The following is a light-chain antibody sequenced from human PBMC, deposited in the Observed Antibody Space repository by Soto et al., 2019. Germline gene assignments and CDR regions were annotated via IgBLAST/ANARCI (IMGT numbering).Light chain of an antibody. J-gene: IGKJ4*01. CDR1: QSVSSN. V-gene: IGKV3-15*01. CDR3: QQYNNCPPKP. Sequence: EIVMTQSPATLSVSPGERATLSCRASQSVSSNLAWYQQKPGQAPRLLIYGASTRATGIPARFSGSGSGTEFTLTISSLQSEDFAVYYCQQYNNCPPKPFGGGTKVEIK. CDR2: GAS.